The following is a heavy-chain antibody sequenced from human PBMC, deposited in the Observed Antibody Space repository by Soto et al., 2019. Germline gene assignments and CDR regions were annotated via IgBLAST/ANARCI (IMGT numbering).Heavy chain of an antibody. Sequence: PGGSLRLSCAASGSTFSDHYMDWVRQAPGKGLEWVGRSGNKANSDTTEYGSSVRGRFTISRDDSWNSLYLQMNSLKTEDTAVYYCTRGYSGIDIYAFDIWGQGTLVTVSS. J-gene: IGHJ3*02. D-gene: IGHD1-26*01. CDR1: GSTFSDHY. V-gene: IGHV3-72*01. CDR2: SGNKANSDTT. CDR3: TRGYSGIDIYAFDI.